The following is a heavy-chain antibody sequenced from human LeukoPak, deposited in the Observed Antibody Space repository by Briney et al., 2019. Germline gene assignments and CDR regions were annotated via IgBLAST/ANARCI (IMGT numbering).Heavy chain of an antibody. CDR3: ATEGRNYYDSSGYYGYFQH. CDR1: GYTLTELS. V-gene: IGHV1-24*01. Sequence: ASVTVSCKVSGYTLTELSMHWVRQAPGKGLERMGGFDPEDGETIYAQKFQGRVTMTEDTSTDTAYMELSSLRSEDTAVYYCATEGRNYYDSSGYYGYFQHWGQGTLVTVSS. J-gene: IGHJ1*01. CDR2: FDPEDGET. D-gene: IGHD3-22*01.